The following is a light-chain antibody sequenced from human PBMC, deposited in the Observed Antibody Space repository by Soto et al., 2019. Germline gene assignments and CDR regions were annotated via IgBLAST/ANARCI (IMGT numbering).Light chain of an antibody. Sequence: QYALTQPASVSGSPGQSITISCTGTSSDVGGYIYVSWYQQHPGKAPKLMIYEVSNRPSGVSNRFSGSKSGNTASLTISGLQAEDEADYYCNSYSDSTTLVVFGGGTKVTVL. CDR3: NSYSDSTTLVV. J-gene: IGLJ2*01. V-gene: IGLV2-14*01. CDR1: SSDVGGYIY. CDR2: EVS.